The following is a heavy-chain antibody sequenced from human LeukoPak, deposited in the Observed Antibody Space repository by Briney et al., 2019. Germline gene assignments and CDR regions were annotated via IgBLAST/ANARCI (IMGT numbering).Heavy chain of an antibody. V-gene: IGHV3-23*01. Sequence: GGSLRLSCAASGFAFTDYAISWVRQAPGKGLEWVSAITDSGGATYYADSEKGRFNISRDNSKNTLYLKMNSLRGDDTAIYYCAKAYTRSWYAAFDIWGQGTMVTISS. J-gene: IGHJ3*02. CDR2: ITDSGGAT. CDR1: GFAFTDYA. D-gene: IGHD6-13*01. CDR3: AKAYTRSWYAAFDI.